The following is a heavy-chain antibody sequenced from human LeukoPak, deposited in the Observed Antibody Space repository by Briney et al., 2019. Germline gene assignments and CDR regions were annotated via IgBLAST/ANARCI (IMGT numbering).Heavy chain of an antibody. V-gene: IGHV3-7*04. D-gene: IGHD6-19*01. CDR2: IKQDGSEK. CDR3: ARQRDSSGWYLGAFDI. CDR1: GFTVSRNY. J-gene: IGHJ3*02. Sequence: PGGSLRLSCAASGFTVSRNYMTWVRQAPGKGLEWVANIKQDGSEKYYVDSVKGRFTISRDNAKNSLYLQMNSLRAEDTAVYYCARQRDSSGWYLGAFDIWGQGTMVTVSS.